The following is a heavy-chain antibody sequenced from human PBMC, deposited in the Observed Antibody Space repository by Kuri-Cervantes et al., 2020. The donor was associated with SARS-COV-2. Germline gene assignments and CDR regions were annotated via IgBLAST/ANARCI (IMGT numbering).Heavy chain of an antibody. CDR2: INHSGST. V-gene: IGHV4-38-2*02. Sequence: GSLRLSCTVSGYSISSGYYWGWIRQPPGKGLEWIGSINHSGSTNYNPSLKSRVTISVDTSKNQFSLKLSSVTAADTAVYYCARAAAGNRYFDLWGRGTLVTVSS. D-gene: IGHD6-13*01. J-gene: IGHJ2*01. CDR1: GYSISSGYY. CDR3: ARAAAGNRYFDL.